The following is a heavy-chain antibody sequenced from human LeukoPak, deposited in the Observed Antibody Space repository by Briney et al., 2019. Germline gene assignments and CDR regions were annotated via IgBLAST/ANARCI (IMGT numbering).Heavy chain of an antibody. Sequence: SVKVSCKASGGTFSSYAISWVRQAPGQGLEWMGGIIPIFGTANYAQKFQGRVTITADESTSTAYMELSSLRSEDTAVYYCARDSSSWDNWFDPWGQGTLVTVSS. CDR1: GGTFSSYA. CDR3: ARDSSSWDNWFDP. D-gene: IGHD6-13*01. V-gene: IGHV1-69*13. J-gene: IGHJ5*02. CDR2: IIPIFGTA.